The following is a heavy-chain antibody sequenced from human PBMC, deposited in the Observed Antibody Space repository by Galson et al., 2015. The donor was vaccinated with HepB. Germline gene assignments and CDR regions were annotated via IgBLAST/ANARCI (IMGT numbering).Heavy chain of an antibody. D-gene: IGHD6-19*01. Sequence: SLRLSCAASGSSFGNYAMHWVRQGPGKGLEWVAGISWNSRSIGYAASVKGRFTISRDNAKKSLYLQMNSLRTDDTALYYCAKDALYSSTANWYFDFWGRGTLVTVSS. J-gene: IGHJ2*01. V-gene: IGHV3-9*01. CDR1: GSSFGNYA. CDR2: ISWNSRSI. CDR3: AKDALYSSTANWYFDF.